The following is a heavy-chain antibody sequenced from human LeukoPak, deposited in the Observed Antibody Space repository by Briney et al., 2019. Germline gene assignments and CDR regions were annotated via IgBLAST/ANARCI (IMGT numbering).Heavy chain of an antibody. D-gene: IGHD3-22*01. CDR3: ARGPTYYYDSSGYYQVPYFDY. CDR1: GYTFTGYY. V-gene: IGHV1-2*02. Sequence: ASVRVSCKASGYTFTGYYMHWVRQAPGQGLEWMGWINPNSGGTNYAQKFQGRVTMTRDTSISTAYMELSRLRSDDTAVYYCARGPTYYYDSSGYYQVPYFDYWGQGTLVTVSS. CDR2: INPNSGGT. J-gene: IGHJ4*02.